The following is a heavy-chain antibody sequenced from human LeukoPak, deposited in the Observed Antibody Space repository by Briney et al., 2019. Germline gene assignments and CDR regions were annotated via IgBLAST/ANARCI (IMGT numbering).Heavy chain of an antibody. V-gene: IGHV3-30*04. CDR2: ISYDGSNK. CDR3: ARDWKRVPAALVYYGMDV. D-gene: IGHD2-2*01. Sequence: GGSLRLSCAASGFTFSSYAMHWVRQAPGKGLEWVAVISYDGSNKYYADSVKGRFTISRDNSKNTLYLQMNSLRAEDTAVYYCARDWKRVPAALVYYGMDVWGKGTTVTVSS. CDR1: GFTFSSYA. J-gene: IGHJ6*04.